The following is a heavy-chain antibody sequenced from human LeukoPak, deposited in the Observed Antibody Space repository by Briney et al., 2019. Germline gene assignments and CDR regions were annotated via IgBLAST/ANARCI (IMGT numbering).Heavy chain of an antibody. Sequence: GGSLRLSCAASGFTFSSNAMSWVRQAPGKGLEWVANIKQDGSEKYYVDSVKGRFTISRDNAKNSLYLQMNSLRAEDTAVYYCARDPIVAAETDYWGQGTLVTVSS. D-gene: IGHD6-13*01. CDR1: GFTFSSNA. CDR3: ARDPIVAAETDY. V-gene: IGHV3-7*03. CDR2: IKQDGSEK. J-gene: IGHJ4*02.